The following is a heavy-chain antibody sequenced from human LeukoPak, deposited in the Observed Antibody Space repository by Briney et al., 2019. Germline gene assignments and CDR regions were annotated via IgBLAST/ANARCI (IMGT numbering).Heavy chain of an antibody. D-gene: IGHD3-3*01. CDR1: GFTFSSYS. CDR3: ARRFWSGWSVFDI. CDR2: FSTSSSHI. J-gene: IGHJ3*02. Sequence: PGGSLRLSCAASGFTFSSYSMNWVRQAPGKGLEWVSYFSTSSSHIYYADSVKGRFTISRDNAKKSLDLQMNSLRAEDTAVYYCARRFWSGWSVFDIWGQGTMVTVSS. V-gene: IGHV3-21*01.